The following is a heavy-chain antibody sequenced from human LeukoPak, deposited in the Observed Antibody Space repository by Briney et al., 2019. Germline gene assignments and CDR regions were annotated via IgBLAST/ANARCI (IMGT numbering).Heavy chain of an antibody. D-gene: IGHD2-15*01. J-gene: IGHJ4*02. V-gene: IGHV3-7*04. CDR1: VFTFSNYW. Sequence: GGALRLSCAASVFTFSNYWMNWVRQAPGKGLEWVVNIEQDGGEKNYVDSVRGRFTISRDNAKKSLYLQMNSLRAEDTAVYYCAGGLGWLIDYWGQGTLVTVSS. CDR3: AGGLGWLIDY. CDR2: IEQDGGEK.